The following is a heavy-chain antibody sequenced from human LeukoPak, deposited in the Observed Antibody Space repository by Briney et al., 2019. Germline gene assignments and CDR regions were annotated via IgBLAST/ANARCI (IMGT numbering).Heavy chain of an antibody. V-gene: IGHV3-23*01. J-gene: IGHJ6*02. CDR2: ISGSGGST. D-gene: IGHD6-19*01. CDR3: AKDQSRSIAVAGIHYYYYYGMDV. CDR1: GFTFSSYA. Sequence: PGGSLRLSCAASGFTFSSYAMSWVRQAPGKGLEWVSAISGSGGSTYYADSVKGRFTISRDNSKNTLYLQMNSLRAEDTAVYYCAKDQSRSIAVAGIHYYYYYGMDVWGQGTTVTVSS.